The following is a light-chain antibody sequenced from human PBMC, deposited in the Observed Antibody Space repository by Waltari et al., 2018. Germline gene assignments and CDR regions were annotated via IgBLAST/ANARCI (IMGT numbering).Light chain of an antibody. V-gene: IGKV3-15*01. CDR1: QSIATN. J-gene: IGKJ5*01. CDR2: DAS. Sequence: EVVMTQSPATLSVSPGARASLSCRASQSIATNLAWYQQKPGQPPRLLVYDASTRAPSIPARFKGSGSGTEFTLTISSLQSEDSAVYYCQQYNRWPPITFGQGTRLEI. CDR3: QQYNRWPPIT.